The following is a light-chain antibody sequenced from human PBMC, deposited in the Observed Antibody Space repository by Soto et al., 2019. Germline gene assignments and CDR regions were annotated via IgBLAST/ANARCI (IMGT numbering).Light chain of an antibody. Sequence: AIRMTQSPSSLSASTGDRVTITCRASQGISSYLAWYQQKPGKAPKLLIYAASTLQSGVPSRFSGSGSGTDFTLTISCLQSEDFATDYCQQYYSYPHTFGPGTKVDIK. CDR1: QGISSY. CDR3: QQYYSYPHT. J-gene: IGKJ3*01. CDR2: AAS. V-gene: IGKV1-8*01.